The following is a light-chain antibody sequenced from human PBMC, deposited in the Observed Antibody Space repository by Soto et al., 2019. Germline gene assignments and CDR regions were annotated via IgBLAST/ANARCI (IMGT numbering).Light chain of an antibody. V-gene: IGLV2-14*01. CDR1: SSDIGYYNY. CDR3: SSFAGSNNFPDV. J-gene: IGLJ1*01. CDR2: EVS. Sequence: QSALTQPASVSGSPGQWITISCTGTSSDIGYYNYVSWYQQDPGKAPKLIIYEVSNRPSGVSNRFSGSKSGNTASLTVSGLQAEDEADYYCSSFAGSNNFPDVFGTGTKLTVL.